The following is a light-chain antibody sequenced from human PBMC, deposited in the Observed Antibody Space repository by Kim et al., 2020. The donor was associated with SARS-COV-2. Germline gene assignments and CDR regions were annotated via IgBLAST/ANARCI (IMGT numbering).Light chain of an antibody. CDR2: DVT. CDR1: SSDVGFYNY. CDR3: CSYAGSYNYV. V-gene: IGLV2-11*01. J-gene: IGLJ1*01. Sequence: QSVLTQPRSVSGSPGQSVTVSCTGTSSDVGFYNYVSWYQHHPGKAPKLMIYDVTKRPSGVPDRFSGSKSGNTASLTISGLQAEDEADFYCCSYAGSYNYVFGTGTKVTVL.